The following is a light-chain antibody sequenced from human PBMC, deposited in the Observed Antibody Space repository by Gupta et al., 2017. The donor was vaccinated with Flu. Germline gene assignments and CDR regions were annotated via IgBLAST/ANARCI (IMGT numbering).Light chain of an antibody. J-gene: IGKJ4*01. V-gene: IGKV1-33*01. CDR1: QDITNY. CDR3: QQDDTLPLLT. CDR2: DVS. Sequence: DIQMTQSPSSLSASVGDRVTITCQASQDITNYLNWYQQKPGKAPKLLIYDVSNLETGVPSRFSGSGYGTEFTFTISSLQPEDVATYFCQQDDTLPLLTFGGGTKVELK.